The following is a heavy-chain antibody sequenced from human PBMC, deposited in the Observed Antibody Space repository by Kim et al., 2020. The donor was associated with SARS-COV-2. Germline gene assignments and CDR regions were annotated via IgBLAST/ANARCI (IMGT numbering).Heavy chain of an antibody. V-gene: IGHV3-23*01. D-gene: IGHD2-2*01. CDR3: AKGGTREYQRPHDAFDI. CDR1: GFSFSSYA. Sequence: GGSLRLSCAASGFSFSSYAMTWVRQAPGKGLEWVSGLSASGSGGSTYYADSVKGRFTISRDNSKNTLSLQMNSLRAEDTAIYYCAKGGTREYQRPHDAFDIWGQGTMVTVSS. CDR2: LSASGSGGST. J-gene: IGHJ3*02.